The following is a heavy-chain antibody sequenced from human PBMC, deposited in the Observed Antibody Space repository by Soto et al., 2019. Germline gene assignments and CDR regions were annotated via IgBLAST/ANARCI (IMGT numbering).Heavy chain of an antibody. D-gene: IGHD5-12*01. CDR2: MNPNSGNT. Sequence: QVHLVQSGAEVKKPGASVKVSCKASGYTFTSYDINWVRQATGQGLEWMGWMNPNSGNTDYAQKFQGRVTMTRNTSIRTAYMELSSLRSEDTAVCYCARGYSGYAPGFYGMDVWGQGTTVTVSS. J-gene: IGHJ6*02. V-gene: IGHV1-8*01. CDR3: ARGYSGYAPGFYGMDV. CDR1: GYTFTSYD.